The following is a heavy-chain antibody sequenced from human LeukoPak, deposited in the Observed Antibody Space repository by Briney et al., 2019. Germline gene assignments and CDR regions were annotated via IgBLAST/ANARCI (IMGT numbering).Heavy chain of an antibody. D-gene: IGHD3-3*01. CDR2: IYYSGIT. CDR3: ARDQGTPGFGVVTNWFDP. V-gene: IGHV4-39*02. CDR1: GGSISSSSHY. J-gene: IGHJ5*02. Sequence: SETLSLTCTVSGGSISSSSHYWGWIRQPPGKGLEWIGSIYYSGITYYNPSLRSRVTISVDTSKNQFSLKLSSVTAADTAVYYCARDQGTPGFGVVTNWFDPWGQGTLVTVSS.